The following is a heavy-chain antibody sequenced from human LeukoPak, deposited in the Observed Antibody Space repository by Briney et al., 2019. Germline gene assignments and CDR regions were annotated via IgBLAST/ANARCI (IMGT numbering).Heavy chain of an antibody. CDR3: ARDSSSTSWDY. CDR1: GFTFSDYY. CDR2: ISSSGSTI. D-gene: IGHD2-2*01. V-gene: IGHV3-11*01. Sequence: GRSLRLSCAVSGFTFSDYYMSWIRQAPGKGLEWVSYISSSGSTIYYADSVKGRFTISRDNAKNSLYLQMNSLRAEDTAVYYCARDSSSTSWDYWGQGTLVTVSS. J-gene: IGHJ4*02.